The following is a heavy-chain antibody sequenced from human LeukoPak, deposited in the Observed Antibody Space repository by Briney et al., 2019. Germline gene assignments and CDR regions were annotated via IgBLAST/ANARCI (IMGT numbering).Heavy chain of an antibody. Sequence: GGSLRLPCAASGFTFSNAWMSWVRQAPGKGLEWVGRIKSKTDGGTTDYAAPVKGRFTISRDDSKNTLYLQMNSLKTEDTAVYYCTRSSEAKGFDYWGQGTLVTVSS. CDR3: TRSSEAKGFDY. CDR2: IKSKTDGGTT. V-gene: IGHV3-15*01. D-gene: IGHD1-26*01. CDR1: GFTFSNAW. J-gene: IGHJ4*02.